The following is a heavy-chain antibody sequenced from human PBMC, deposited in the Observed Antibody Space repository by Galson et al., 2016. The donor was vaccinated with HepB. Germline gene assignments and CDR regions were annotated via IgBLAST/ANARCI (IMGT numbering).Heavy chain of an antibody. CDR2: IYNGGRT. CDR3: ARSYGEWELLHWLDP. J-gene: IGHJ5*02. CDR1: SGSISSYY. V-gene: IGHV4-59*01. D-gene: IGHD1-26*01. Sequence: SETLSLTCSVSSGSISSYYWNWIRQPPGKGLEWIGYIYNGGRTNYNPSLKSRVTMSLDTSKNQFSLSLSSVTSADTAVYYCARSYGEWELLHWLDPWGQGTLVTVSS.